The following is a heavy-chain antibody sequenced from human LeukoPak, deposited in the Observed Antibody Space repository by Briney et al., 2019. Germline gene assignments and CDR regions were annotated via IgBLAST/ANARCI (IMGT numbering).Heavy chain of an antibody. J-gene: IGHJ4*02. D-gene: IGHD2-2*01. CDR3: ARHRRYCSSTSCYGSTKYYFDY. CDR2: INHSGST. Sequence: SETLSLTCAVYGGSFSGYYWSWIRQPPGKGLEWIGEINHSGSTNYSPSLKSRVTISVDTSKNQFSLRLSSVTAADTAVYYCARHRRYCSSTSCYGSTKYYFDYWGQGTLVTVSS. V-gene: IGHV4-34*01. CDR1: GGSFSGYY.